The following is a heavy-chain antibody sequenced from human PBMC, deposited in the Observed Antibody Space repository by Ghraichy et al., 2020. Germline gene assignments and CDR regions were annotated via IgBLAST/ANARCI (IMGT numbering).Heavy chain of an antibody. CDR1: GFTFGFTFSSST. D-gene: IGHD2/OR15-2a*01. J-gene: IGHJ4*02. CDR3: AREGKNFDC. CDR2: IGGSGGGT. V-gene: IGHV3-23*01. Sequence: WGSLRLSCAASGFTFGFTFSSSTMIWARQAPGKGLEWVSGIGGSGGGTYYADSVKGRFTISRDNSKNTVYLQMNSLRAEDTAIYYCAREGKNFDCWGQGTLVTVSS.